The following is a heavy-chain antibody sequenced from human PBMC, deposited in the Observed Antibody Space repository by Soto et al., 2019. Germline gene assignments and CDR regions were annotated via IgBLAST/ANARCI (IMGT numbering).Heavy chain of an antibody. D-gene: IGHD6-13*01. V-gene: IGHV4-34*01. CDR3: ARDHGHSSSWYYCYYGMDV. Sequence: QVQLQQWGAGLLKPSETLSLTCAVYGGSFSGYYWSWIRQPPGKGLEWIGEINHSGSTNYNPTLKSRVTISVDTSKNQFSLKLSSVTAADTAVYYCARDHGHSSSWYYCYYGMDVWGQGTTVTVSS. CDR1: GGSFSGYY. J-gene: IGHJ6*02. CDR2: INHSGST.